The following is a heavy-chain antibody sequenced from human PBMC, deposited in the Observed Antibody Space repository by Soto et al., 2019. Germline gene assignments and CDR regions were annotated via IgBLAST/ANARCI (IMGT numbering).Heavy chain of an antibody. CDR2: FNPTSGST. V-gene: IGHV1-46*01. CDR3: ARDLAAGDY. Sequence: QVQLVQSGAEVKKPGASVKLSCKASGYTFINYYIHWVRQAPGQGLEWKGIFNPTSGSTKYAQKFQGRGTLNMDTSTRTVYMELSSLRFDDTAVYYCARDLAAGDYWGQGTLVTVSS. CDR1: GYTFINYY. D-gene: IGHD6-13*01. J-gene: IGHJ4*02.